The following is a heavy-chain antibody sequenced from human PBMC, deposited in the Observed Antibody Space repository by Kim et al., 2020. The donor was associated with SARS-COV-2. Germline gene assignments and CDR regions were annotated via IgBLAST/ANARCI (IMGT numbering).Heavy chain of an antibody. V-gene: IGHV3-21*01. J-gene: IGHJ5*02. Sequence: GGSLRLSCEASGFTFSSHAMSWVRRAPGKGLEWVSCITDSSSYTYHADSVKGRFTISRDNARNSLHLQMNSLRAEDTAVYYCASSGSDGGWNFEWFDTWGQGTLVTVSS. CDR3: ASSGSDGGWNFEWFDT. CDR1: GFTFSSHA. D-gene: IGHD1-7*01. CDR2: ITDSSSYT.